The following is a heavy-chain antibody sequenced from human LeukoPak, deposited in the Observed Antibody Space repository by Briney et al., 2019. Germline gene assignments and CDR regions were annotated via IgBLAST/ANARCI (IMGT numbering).Heavy chain of an antibody. Sequence: ASVKVSCKASGYTFTSYDINWVRQATGQGLEWMGWMNPNNGKTGYAQKFQGRVTMTRNTSISTAYMELSSLRSEDTAVYYCARGGLPYYYYYMDVWGKGTTVTVSS. CDR1: GYTFTSYD. CDR2: MNPNNGKT. CDR3: ARGGLPYYYYYMDV. V-gene: IGHV1-8*01. J-gene: IGHJ6*03. D-gene: IGHD3/OR15-3a*01.